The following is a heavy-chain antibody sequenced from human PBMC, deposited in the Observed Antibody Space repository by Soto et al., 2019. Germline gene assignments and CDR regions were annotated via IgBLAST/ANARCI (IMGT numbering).Heavy chain of an antibody. Sequence: QVQLQQWGAGLLKPSETLSLTCAVYGGSFSGYYWSWIRQPPGKGLEWIGEINHSGSTNYNPSLKSRVTISVDTSKNQFCMELSSVTAAGTAVYYCARGGGSTTTVGFDPWGQGTLVTVSS. CDR1: GGSFSGYY. J-gene: IGHJ5*02. CDR2: INHSGST. CDR3: ARGGGSTTTVGFDP. V-gene: IGHV4-34*01. D-gene: IGHD3-16*01.